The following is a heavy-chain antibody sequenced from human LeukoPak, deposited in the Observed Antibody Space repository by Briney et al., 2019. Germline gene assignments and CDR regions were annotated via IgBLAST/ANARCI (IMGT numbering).Heavy chain of an antibody. D-gene: IGHD3-10*01. CDR3: ARSSNYYGMDV. CDR1: GGSVISNSYY. CDR2: IYYSGST. Sequence: PSETLSLTCTVSGGSVISNSYYWSWIRQPPGQGQEWIGYIYYSGSTKYNPSLKSRVTISVDTSKNQFSLKLSSVTAAATAVYYCARSSNYYGMDVWGQGTTVTVSS. V-gene: IGHV4-61*01. J-gene: IGHJ6*02.